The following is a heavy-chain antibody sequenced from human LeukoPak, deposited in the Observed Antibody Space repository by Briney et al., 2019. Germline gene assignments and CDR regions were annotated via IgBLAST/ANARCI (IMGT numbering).Heavy chain of an antibody. CDR2: IWYDGSRY. CDR3: AREKDDAFDI. CDR1: GFTFSSLG. J-gene: IGHJ3*02. Sequence: GGSLRLSRAASGFTFSSLGMHWVRQAPGQGLEWVAVIWYDGSRYYYADSVKGRFTISRDNSKNTLYLQMNRLRAEDTAVYHCAREKDDAFDIWGQGTMVTVSS. V-gene: IGHV3-33*01.